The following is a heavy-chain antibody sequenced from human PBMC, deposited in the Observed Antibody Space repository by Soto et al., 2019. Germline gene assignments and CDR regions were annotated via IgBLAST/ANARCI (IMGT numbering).Heavy chain of an antibody. D-gene: IGHD2-21*02. V-gene: IGHV3-74*01. Sequence: EVQLVESEGGLVQPGGSLRLSCAASGFTFSYYWLHWVRQAPGPGLVWVSRIHSDGSRTTYADSVKGRSTSSRCNAKNTLALQMSSLRVEDTAVYYCARGDRGAFDLWGQGTMVTVSS. J-gene: IGHJ3*01. CDR2: IHSDGSRT. CDR3: ARGDRGAFDL. CDR1: GFTFSYYW.